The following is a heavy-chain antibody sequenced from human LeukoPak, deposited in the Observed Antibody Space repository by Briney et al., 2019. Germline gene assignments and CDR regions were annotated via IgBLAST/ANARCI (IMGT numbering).Heavy chain of an antibody. Sequence: GRSLRLSCAASGFTFSNYAMSWVRQAPGKGLEWVSGISGSGGSTYYADSVKGWFTISRDNSKNTLYLQMNSLRAEDTAVYYCAKWAYGSGWGYFDYWGQGTLVTVSS. D-gene: IGHD6-19*01. V-gene: IGHV3-23*01. CDR1: GFTFSNYA. J-gene: IGHJ4*02. CDR3: AKWAYGSGWGYFDY. CDR2: ISGSGGST.